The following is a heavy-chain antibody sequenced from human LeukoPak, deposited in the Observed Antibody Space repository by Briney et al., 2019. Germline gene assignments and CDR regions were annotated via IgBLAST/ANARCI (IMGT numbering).Heavy chain of an antibody. J-gene: IGHJ4*02. CDR2: INHSGST. CDR3: ARGSDY. Sequence: SETLSLTCAVYGGSFSGYYWSWIRQPPGKGLEWIGEINHSGSTNYNPSLKSRVTISIDTSKNQFSLKLSSVTAADTAVYYCARGSDYWGQGTLVTVSS. V-gene: IGHV4-34*01. CDR1: GGSFSGYY.